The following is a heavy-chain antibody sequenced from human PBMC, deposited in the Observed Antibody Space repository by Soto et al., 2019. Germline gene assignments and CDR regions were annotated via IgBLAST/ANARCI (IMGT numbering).Heavy chain of an antibody. V-gene: IGHV4-4*07. CDR1: GGSISSYY. CDR2: IYTSGST. D-gene: IGHD5-18*01. Sequence: SETLSLTCTVSGGSISSYYWSWIRQPAGKGLEWIGRIYTSGSTNYDPSLKGRVTMSVDTSKNQFSLKLSSVTAADTAVYYCARGGNSHGFVDYWGQGTLVTVSS. J-gene: IGHJ4*02. CDR3: ARGGNSHGFVDY.